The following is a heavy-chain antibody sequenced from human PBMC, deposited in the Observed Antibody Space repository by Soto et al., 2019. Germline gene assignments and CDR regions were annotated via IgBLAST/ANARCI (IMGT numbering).Heavy chain of an antibody. CDR3: ARDKGGGAIDY. D-gene: IGHD3-16*01. V-gene: IGHV1-46*01. CDR1: GYTFTSYY. CDR2: INPSGGST. Sequence: QVQLVQSGAEVKKPGASVKVSCKASGYTFTSYYMDWVRQAPGQGLGWMGTINPSGGSTSYAQKFQGRVSMTRDTSTSTVYMELSRLRSEDTAVYYCARDKGGGAIDYWGQGPLVTVS. J-gene: IGHJ4*02.